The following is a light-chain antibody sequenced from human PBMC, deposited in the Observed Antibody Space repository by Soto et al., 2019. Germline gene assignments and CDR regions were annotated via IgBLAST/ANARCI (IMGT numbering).Light chain of an antibody. CDR1: QSVTSSY. Sequence: EIVLTQSPXTLSLSPGERATLSCRASQSVTSSYLAWYQQKPGEAPRLLIYGASSRATGIPARFRGSGTRTDFTLTISNLEPEDVEVYYGQQYGSSPLTVGGRTEMEIK. V-gene: IGKV3-20*01. CDR3: QQYGSSPLT. J-gene: IGKJ4*02. CDR2: GAS.